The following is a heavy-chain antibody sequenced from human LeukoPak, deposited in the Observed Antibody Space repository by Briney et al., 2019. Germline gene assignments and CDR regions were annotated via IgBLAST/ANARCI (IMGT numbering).Heavy chain of an antibody. D-gene: IGHD4-17*01. CDR1: GGSISSGGYS. CDR2: IYHSGST. J-gene: IGHJ4*02. Sequence: SETLSLTCAVSGGSISSGGYSWSWIRQPPGKGLEWIGYIYHSGSTYYNPSLKSRVTISVDRSKNQFSLKLSSVTAADTAVYYCARADYGPFDYWGQGTLVTVSS. CDR3: ARADYGPFDY. V-gene: IGHV4-30-2*01.